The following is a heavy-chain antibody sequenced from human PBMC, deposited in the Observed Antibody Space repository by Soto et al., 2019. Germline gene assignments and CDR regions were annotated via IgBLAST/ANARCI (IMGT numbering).Heavy chain of an antibody. J-gene: IGHJ6*01. V-gene: IGHV3-33*01. CDR2: IWHAGSNK. CDR3: ARDFAVGATYSGPYYYGMDA. CDR1: GFTFSDDG. Sequence: PGGSLRLSCAASGFTFSDDGMHWVRQVPGKGLEWVAVIWHAGSNKKSADSVKGRLTISRENSKDTWYLQMDSLRDEDTAVYNCARDFAVGATYSGPYYYGMDAWGQGTTVTVSS. D-gene: IGHD1-26*01.